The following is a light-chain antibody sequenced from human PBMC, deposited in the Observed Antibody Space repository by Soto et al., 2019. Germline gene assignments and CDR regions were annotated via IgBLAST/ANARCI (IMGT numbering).Light chain of an antibody. J-gene: IGKJ2*01. CDR3: QQSYITLFS. CDR1: QILNNR. Sequence: IQMTQSPSTLSASVWGRVTITCRASQILNNRVSWYQQKPGKAPNLLISGAFNLQSGVPSRFGGGGSGTDFTLTISRLQPEDFATYSCQQSYITLFSFAPGTRLEIK. V-gene: IGKV1-39*01. CDR2: GAF.